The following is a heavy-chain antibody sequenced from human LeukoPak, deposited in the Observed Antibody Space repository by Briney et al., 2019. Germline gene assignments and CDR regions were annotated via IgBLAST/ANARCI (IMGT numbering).Heavy chain of an antibody. CDR3: AIFGDYEDH. V-gene: IGHV1-2*02. Sequence: ASVKVSCRASGYTFTGHYMHWVRQAPGQGLEWTGCINPDSGGTNYAQNFQDRVTMTGDTSSTTAYMELNRLTSDDTAVYYCAIFGDYEDHWGQGTLVTVSS. CDR1: GYTFTGHY. CDR2: INPDSGGT. J-gene: IGHJ4*02. D-gene: IGHD4-17*01.